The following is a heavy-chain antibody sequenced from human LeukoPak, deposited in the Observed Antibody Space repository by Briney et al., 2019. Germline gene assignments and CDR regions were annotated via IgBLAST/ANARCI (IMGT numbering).Heavy chain of an antibody. J-gene: IGHJ6*02. CDR1: GFTFSSYW. CDR2: INQGGSDK. CDR3: AIPPLSGTGSSRPLAGMDV. Sequence: GGSLRLSCTVSGFTFSSYWMSWVRQAPGKGLEWVANINQGGSDKSYVDSVKGRFTVSRDNARNSLYLQMNSLRAEDTAVYYCAIPPLSGTGSSRPLAGMDVWGQGITVTVSS. V-gene: IGHV3-7*01. D-gene: IGHD3-10*01.